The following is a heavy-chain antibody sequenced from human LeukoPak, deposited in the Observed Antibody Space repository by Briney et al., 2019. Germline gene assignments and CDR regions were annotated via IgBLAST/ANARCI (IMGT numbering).Heavy chain of an antibody. CDR2: ISTYNGNT. CDR1: GYIFTSYG. D-gene: IGHD3-22*01. CDR3: ARGRYYYDSSGLLYYFDY. Sequence: ASVKVSCKASGYIFTSYGISWVRQAPGQGLEWMGWISTYNGNTDYAQKVQGRVTMTTDTSTSTAYMELRNLRSDDTAVYYCARGRYYYDSSGLLYYFDYWGQGTLVTVSS. V-gene: IGHV1-18*01. J-gene: IGHJ4*02.